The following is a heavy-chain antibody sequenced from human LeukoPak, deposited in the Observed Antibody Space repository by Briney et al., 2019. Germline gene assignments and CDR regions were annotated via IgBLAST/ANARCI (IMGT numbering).Heavy chain of an antibody. CDR3: AREGVQPYYYYYGMDV. V-gene: IGHV3-23*01. D-gene: IGHD1-1*01. J-gene: IGHJ6*02. Sequence: GGSLRLSCAASGFTFSSYAMSWVRQAPGKGLEWVSAISGSGSSTYYADSVKGRFTISRDNSKNTLYLQMNSLRAEDTAIYYCAREGVQPYYYYYGMDVWGQGTTVTVSS. CDR2: ISGSGSST. CDR1: GFTFSSYA.